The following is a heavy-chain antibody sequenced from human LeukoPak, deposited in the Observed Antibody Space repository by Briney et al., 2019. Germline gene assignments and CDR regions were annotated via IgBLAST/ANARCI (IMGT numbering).Heavy chain of an antibody. CDR2: IKQDGSKK. CDR1: GFTLSSYW. V-gene: IGHV3-7*03. Sequence: PGGSLRLSCAASGFTLSSYWMSWVRQAPGKGLEWVANIKQDGSKKHYVDSVKGRFTISRDNAKNSLYLQMNSLRAEDTAVYYCARGETSYGKWGQGTLVTVSS. D-gene: IGHD1-14*01. CDR3: ARGETSYGK. J-gene: IGHJ4*02.